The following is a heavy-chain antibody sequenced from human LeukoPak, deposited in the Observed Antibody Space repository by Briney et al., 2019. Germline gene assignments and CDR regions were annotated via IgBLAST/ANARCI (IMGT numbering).Heavy chain of an antibody. CDR3: ARSPMVLYYFDY. Sequence: PSETLSLTCTVSVGSINSYHWSWIRHPPWKGLEWIGYIYYSGSTNYNPSLKSRVTISVDTSKNQFSLKLSSVTAADTAVYYCARSPMVLYYFDYWGQGTLVTVSS. CDR1: VGSINSYH. D-gene: IGHD3-10*01. V-gene: IGHV4-59*01. J-gene: IGHJ4*02. CDR2: IYYSGST.